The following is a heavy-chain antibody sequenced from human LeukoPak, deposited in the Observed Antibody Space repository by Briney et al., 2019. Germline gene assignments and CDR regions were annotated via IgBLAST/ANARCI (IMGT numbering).Heavy chain of an antibody. CDR1: GGSISSYY. Sequence: SETLSLTCTVSGGSISSYYWSWIRQPPGKGLEWIGYIYYSGSTNYNPSLKSRVTISVETSKNQFSLKLSSVTAADTAVYYCARTVKKLRGVAIIPDAFDIWGQGTMVTVSS. D-gene: IGHD3-3*01. J-gene: IGHJ3*02. CDR2: IYYSGST. CDR3: ARTVKKLRGVAIIPDAFDI. V-gene: IGHV4-59*01.